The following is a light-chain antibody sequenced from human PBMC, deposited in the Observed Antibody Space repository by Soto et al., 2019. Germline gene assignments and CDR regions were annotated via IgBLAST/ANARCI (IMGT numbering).Light chain of an antibody. Sequence: DIQMTQSPSSVSASVGDRVTITCRASQGISSWLAWYQQKPGKAPKLLIYAASTRATGIPDRFSGSGSGTEFSLTISSLQSEDFAVYYCQQYNSWPPKYTFGQGTKLEI. CDR1: QGISSW. CDR2: AAS. CDR3: QQYNSWPPKYT. V-gene: IGKV1-12*01. J-gene: IGKJ2*01.